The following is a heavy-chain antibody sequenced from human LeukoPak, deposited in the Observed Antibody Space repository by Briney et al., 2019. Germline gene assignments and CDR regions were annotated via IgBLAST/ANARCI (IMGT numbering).Heavy chain of an antibody. V-gene: IGHV3-33*01. Sequence: GRSLRLSCTASGFTFSSYGMHWVRQAPGKGLEWVAVIWYDGSNKYYADSVEGRFTISRDNSKNTLYLQMNSLRAEDTAVYYCAREGSGSYSKYFDYWGQGTLVTVSS. CDR3: AREGSGSYSKYFDY. CDR2: IWYDGSNK. D-gene: IGHD1-26*01. J-gene: IGHJ4*02. CDR1: GFTFSSYG.